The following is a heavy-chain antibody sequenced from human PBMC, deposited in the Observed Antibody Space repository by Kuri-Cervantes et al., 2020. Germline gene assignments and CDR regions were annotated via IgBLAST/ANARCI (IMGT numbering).Heavy chain of an antibody. J-gene: IGHJ6*03. CDR1: GGSVSSGSYY. D-gene: IGHD3-10*01. CDR2: IYYSGST. V-gene: IGHV4-61*01. Sequence: GSLRLSCTVSGGSVSSGSYYWSWVRQPPGKGLKWIGYIYYSGSTNYNPSLKSRVTISVDTSKNQFSLKLSSVTAADTAVYYCARFAVSVHPEYYYYYYMDVWGKGTTVTVSS. CDR3: ARFAVSVHPEYYYYYYMDV.